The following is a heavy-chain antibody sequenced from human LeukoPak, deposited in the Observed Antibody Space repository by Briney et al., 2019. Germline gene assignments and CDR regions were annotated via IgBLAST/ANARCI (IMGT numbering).Heavy chain of an antibody. CDR1: GGSISSYY. Sequence: SETLSLTCTVSGGSISSYYWSWIRQPPGKGLERIGYIYYSGSTNYNPSLKSRVTISADTSKNQFSLKLSSVTAADTAVYYCARGVGSYYSPLPGFDYWGQGTLVTVSS. CDR3: ARGVGSYYSPLPGFDY. D-gene: IGHD1-26*01. J-gene: IGHJ4*02. V-gene: IGHV4-59*01. CDR2: IYYSGST.